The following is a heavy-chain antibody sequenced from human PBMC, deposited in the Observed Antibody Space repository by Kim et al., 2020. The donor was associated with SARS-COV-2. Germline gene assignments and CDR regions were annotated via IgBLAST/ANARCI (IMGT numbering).Heavy chain of an antibody. CDR1: GYTFTSYT. CDR3: ARGGSCSGGSCYTFGMPY. CDR2: INTNTGNP. D-gene: IGHD2-15*01. J-gene: IGHJ4*02. Sequence: ASVKVSCKASGYTFTSYTMNWVRQAPGQGLEWMGWINTNTGNPTYAQGFTGRFVFSLDTSVSTAYLQISSLKAEDTALYYCARGGSCSGGSCYTFGMPYWGQGTLVTVSS. V-gene: IGHV7-4-1*02.